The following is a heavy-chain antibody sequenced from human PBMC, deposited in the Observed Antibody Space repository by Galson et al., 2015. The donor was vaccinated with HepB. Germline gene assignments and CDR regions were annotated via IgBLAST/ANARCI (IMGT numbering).Heavy chain of an antibody. CDR1: GFTFSSYG. Sequence: SLRLSCAATGFTFSSYGMHWVRQAPGKGLEWVAVISYDGSNKYYADSVKGRFTISRDNSKNTLYLQMNSLRAEDTAVYYCAKGNTIFGVVIKPPLYWGQGTLVTVSS. V-gene: IGHV3-30*18. J-gene: IGHJ4*02. CDR3: AKGNTIFGVVIKPPLY. D-gene: IGHD3-3*01. CDR2: ISYDGSNK.